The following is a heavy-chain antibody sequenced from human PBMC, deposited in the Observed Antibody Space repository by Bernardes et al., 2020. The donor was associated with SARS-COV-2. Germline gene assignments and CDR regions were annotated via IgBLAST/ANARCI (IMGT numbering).Heavy chain of an antibody. V-gene: IGHV3-74*01. J-gene: IGHJ6*01. CDR2: INSDGTNT. D-gene: IGHD3-10*01. CDR1: GLTISSYW. Sequence: GGSLRLSCAASGLTISSYWMHWVRQAPGEGLVWVLRINSDGTNTIYADSAKGRFTISSDSSKNTLYLQMNSLRVEDTGVYYCARKTGHDYGMDDGRQGTTVDVSS. CDR3: ARKTGHDYGMDD.